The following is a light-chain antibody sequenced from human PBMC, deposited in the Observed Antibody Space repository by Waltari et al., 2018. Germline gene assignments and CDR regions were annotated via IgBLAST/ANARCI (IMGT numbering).Light chain of an antibody. Sequence: DIVLTQSPGTLSLSPGDRATLSCRASQRVKGHDFAGYQQKPAQAPRLLIYDTSTRATGIPDRFSGSGSGTDFILTISRLEAEDVVLYYCQQYGTPLTFGGGTKVEIK. V-gene: IGKV3-20*01. CDR1: QRVKGHD. CDR3: QQYGTPLT. CDR2: DTS. J-gene: IGKJ4*01.